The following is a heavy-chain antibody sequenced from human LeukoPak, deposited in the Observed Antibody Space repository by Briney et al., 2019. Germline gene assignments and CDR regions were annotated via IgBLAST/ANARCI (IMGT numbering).Heavy chain of an antibody. CDR1: GYTFSNFY. CDR2: IDPKTGGT. J-gene: IGHJ5*02. D-gene: IGHD2-2*01. CDR3: ARVFCSSGNMCYKRSPDFDP. V-gene: IGHV1-2*02. Sequence: ASMNVSCKASGYTFSNFYMHWLRQVPGHGPEWMGWIDPKTGGTKYAQKFQGRINVTADTSISTAYIQLTRLTSDDTAVYYCARVFCSSGNMCYKRSPDFDPWGQGTLIIVSS.